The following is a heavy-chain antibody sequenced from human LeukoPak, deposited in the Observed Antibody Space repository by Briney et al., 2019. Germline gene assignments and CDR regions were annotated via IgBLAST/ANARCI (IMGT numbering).Heavy chain of an antibody. J-gene: IGHJ3*02. CDR3: ARVKPVVAPTIYRGRAFDI. Sequence: SETLSLTCVVYGGSFSAYYWSWIRQPPGKGLEWIGYFYHSGSTNYNPSLKSRVTISVDTSKNQFSLKLSSVTAADTAVYYCARVKPVVAPTIYRGRAFDIWGQGTMVTVSS. CDR2: FYHSGST. CDR1: GGSFSAYY. V-gene: IGHV4-34*01. D-gene: IGHD2-2*01.